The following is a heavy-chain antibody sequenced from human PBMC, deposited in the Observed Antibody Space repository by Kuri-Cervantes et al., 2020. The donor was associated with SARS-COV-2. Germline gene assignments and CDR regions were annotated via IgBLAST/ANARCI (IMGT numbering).Heavy chain of an antibody. V-gene: IGHV3-13*01. CDR2: IGTAGDT. D-gene: IGHD3-22*01. CDR1: GFTFSSYD. CDR3: ARGVEVYYDSSGYLDI. J-gene: IGHJ3*02. Sequence: LSLTCAASGFTFSSYDMHWVRQATGKGLEWVSAIGTAGDTYYPGSVKGRFTISRENAKNSLYLQMNSLRAEDTAVYYCARGVEVYYDSSGYLDIWGQGTMVTVSS.